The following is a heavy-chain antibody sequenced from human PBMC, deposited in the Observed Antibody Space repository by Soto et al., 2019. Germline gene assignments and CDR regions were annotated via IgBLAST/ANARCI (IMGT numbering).Heavy chain of an antibody. J-gene: IGHJ6*02. CDR2: IYPGDSDT. CDR3: ARHGGSGNSGDSYYYYGMDV. Sequence: GESLKISCKGSGYSFTSYWIGWVRQMPGKGLEWMGIIYPGDSDTRYSPSFQGQVTISADKSISTAYLQWSSLKASDTAMYYCARHGGSGNSGDSYYYYGMDVWGQGTTVTVSS. CDR1: GYSFTSYW. V-gene: IGHV5-51*01. D-gene: IGHD3-10*01.